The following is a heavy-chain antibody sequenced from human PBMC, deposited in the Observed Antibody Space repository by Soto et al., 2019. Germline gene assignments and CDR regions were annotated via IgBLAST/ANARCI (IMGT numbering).Heavy chain of an antibody. V-gene: IGHV1-3*01. J-gene: IGHJ4*02. D-gene: IGHD3-10*01. CDR1: GYTFTPYV. CDR2: LNAGNDNT. CDR3: AGALWFGEFNPALSY. Sequence: GASVKVSCKASGYTFTPYVMYWVRQAPGQRLEWMGWLNAGNDNTEYSQKLQGRVTITRDISASTVYMELSSLRSEDTAVYYCAGALWFGEFNPALSYWGQGTLVTVSS.